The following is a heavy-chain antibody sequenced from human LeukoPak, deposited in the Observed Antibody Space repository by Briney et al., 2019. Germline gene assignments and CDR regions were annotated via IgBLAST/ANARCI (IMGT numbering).Heavy chain of an antibody. D-gene: IGHD3-16*01. V-gene: IGHV1-69*01. J-gene: IGHJ5*02. CDR2: IIPIFGTA. CDR1: GGTFSSYA. CDR3: ARGRGGGRRENWFDP. Sequence: ASVKVSCKASGGTFSSYAISWVRQAPGQGLEWMGGIIPIFGTANYAQKFQGRATITADESTSTAYMELSSLRSEDTAVYYCARGRGGGRRENWFDPWGQGTLVTVSS.